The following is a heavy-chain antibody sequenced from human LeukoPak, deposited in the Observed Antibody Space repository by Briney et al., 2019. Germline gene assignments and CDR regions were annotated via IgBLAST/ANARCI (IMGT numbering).Heavy chain of an antibody. CDR3: ARGAPSNSIVVVPAASFDY. V-gene: IGHV4-34*01. D-gene: IGHD2-2*01. CDR1: GGSFSGYY. J-gene: IGHJ4*02. Sequence: PSEALSLTCAVYGGSFSGYYWSWIRQPPGKGLEWIGEINHSGSTNYNPSLKSRVTISVDTSKNQFSLKLSSVTAADTAVYYCARGAPSNSIVVVPAASFDYWGQGTLVTVSS. CDR2: INHSGST.